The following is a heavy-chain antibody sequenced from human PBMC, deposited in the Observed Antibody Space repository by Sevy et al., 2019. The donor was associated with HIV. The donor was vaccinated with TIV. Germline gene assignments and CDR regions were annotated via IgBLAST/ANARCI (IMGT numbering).Heavy chain of an antibody. J-gene: IGHJ4*02. CDR2: ISYDGFKT. CDR3: AKDGGWYNYAPSDY. Sequence: GGSLRLSCAASGFTFSTYGMHWVRQVPGKGLEWVAVISYDGFKTYYADSMKGRFTISRDNSKNTLYLQMNSLRVEDTALYFCAKDGGWYNYAPSDYWGLGTLVTVSS. CDR1: GFTFSTYG. D-gene: IGHD1-1*01. V-gene: IGHV3-30*18.